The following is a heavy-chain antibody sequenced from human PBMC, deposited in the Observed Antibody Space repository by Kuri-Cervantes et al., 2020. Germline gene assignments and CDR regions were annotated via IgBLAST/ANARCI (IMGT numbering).Heavy chain of an antibody. CDR1: GFTFSGSA. J-gene: IGHJ3*02. D-gene: IGHD5-18*01. Sequence: GGSLRLSCAASGFTFSGSAIHWVRQASGKGLEWVGRIRSKAHNYATAYAASVEGRFTISRDDSKNTAYLQMNSLRAEDTAVYYCAKEVSYEDDAFDIWGQGTMVTVSS. CDR3: AKEVSYEDDAFDI. V-gene: IGHV3-73*01. CDR2: IRSKAHNYAT.